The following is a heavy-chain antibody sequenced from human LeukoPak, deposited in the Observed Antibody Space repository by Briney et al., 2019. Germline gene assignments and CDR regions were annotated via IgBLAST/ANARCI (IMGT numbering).Heavy chain of an antibody. J-gene: IGHJ4*02. CDR3: TTDRYDILTGQY. CDR1: GFTLNNAW. V-gene: IGHV3-15*01. D-gene: IGHD3-9*01. CDR2: IKRETDGGTI. Sequence: GGSLRLSCAASGFTLNNAWMSWVRQAPGKGLEWLGRIKRETDGGTIDYAAPVKGRFTISRDDSRNTLYLQMNSLKTEDTAVYYCTTDRYDILTGQYWGQGTLVTVSS.